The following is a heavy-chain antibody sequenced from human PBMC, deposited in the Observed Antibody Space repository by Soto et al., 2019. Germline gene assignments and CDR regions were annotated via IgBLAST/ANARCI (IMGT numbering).Heavy chain of an antibody. CDR1: GYSFTSYW. CDR3: ARHLGYGDYDYYYGMDV. CDR2: IYPGDSDT. Sequence: GESLKISCKGSGYSFTSYWIGWVRQMPGKGLEWMGIIYPGDSDTRYSPSFQGQVTISADKSISTAYLQWSSLKASDTAMYYCARHLGYGDYDYYYGMDVWGQGTTVTVS. J-gene: IGHJ6*02. D-gene: IGHD4-17*01. V-gene: IGHV5-51*01.